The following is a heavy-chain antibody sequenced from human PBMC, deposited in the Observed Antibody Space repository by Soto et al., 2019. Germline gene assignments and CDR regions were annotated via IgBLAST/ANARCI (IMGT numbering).Heavy chain of an antibody. CDR3: TKGSEVARQELDY. J-gene: IGHJ4*02. CDR2: ISADGSAK. V-gene: IGHV3-30*18. CDR1: GFTFSNFG. D-gene: IGHD3-3*01. Sequence: QVQLVESGGGVVQPGRSLRLSCAASGFTFSNFGMHWGRQAPGKGLEWVAAISADGSAKYFSDSVKGRFTISRDNSKNTLFLQMNSLRVEDTAVYYCTKGSEVARQELDYWGQGTLVTVSS.